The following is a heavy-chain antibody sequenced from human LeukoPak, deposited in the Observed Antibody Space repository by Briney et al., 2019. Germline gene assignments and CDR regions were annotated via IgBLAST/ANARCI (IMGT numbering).Heavy chain of an antibody. CDR3: ARVSGIAAAGLDY. J-gene: IGHJ4*02. V-gene: IGHV4-59*12. CDR2: IYYSGST. Sequence: SETLSLTCTVSGGPISSYYWSWIRQPPGKGLEWIGYIYYSGSTYYNPSLKSRVTISVDTSKNQFSLKLSSVTAADTAVYYCARVSGIAAAGLDYWGQGTLVTVSS. D-gene: IGHD6-13*01. CDR1: GGPISSYY.